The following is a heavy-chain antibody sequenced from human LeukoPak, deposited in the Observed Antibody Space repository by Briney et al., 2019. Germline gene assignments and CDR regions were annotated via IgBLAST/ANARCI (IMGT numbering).Heavy chain of an antibody. CDR2: IIPIFGTA. J-gene: IGHJ4*02. CDR1: GYTFTSYG. CDR3: ARDVDGSQYFDY. D-gene: IGHD5-24*01. Sequence: SVKVSCKASGYTFTSYGISWVRQAPGQGLEWMGGIIPIFGTANYAQKFQGRVTITADKSTSTAYMELSSLRSEDTAVYYCARDVDGSQYFDYWGQGTLVTVSS. V-gene: IGHV1-69*06.